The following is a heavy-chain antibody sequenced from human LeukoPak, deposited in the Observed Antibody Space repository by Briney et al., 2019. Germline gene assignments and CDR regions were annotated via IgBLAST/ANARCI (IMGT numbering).Heavy chain of an antibody. CDR2: INHSGST. V-gene: IGHV4-34*01. CDR3: ARGYTMVQGTDY. D-gene: IGHD3-10*01. Sequence: KPSETLSLTCAVYGGSFSGYYWSWIRQPPGKGLEWIGEINHSGSTNYNPSLKSRVTISVDTSKNQFSLKLSSVTAADTAVYYCARGYTMVQGTDYWGQGTLVTVSS. J-gene: IGHJ4*02. CDR1: GGSFSGYY.